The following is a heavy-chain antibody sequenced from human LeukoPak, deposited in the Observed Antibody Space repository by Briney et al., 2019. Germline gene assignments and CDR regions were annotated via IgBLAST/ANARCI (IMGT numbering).Heavy chain of an antibody. Sequence: GGSLTLSCAPSGFTFSIYDMHWVRQATEKGLECVSAIGTSGHQYYPGSEKGRFTISRENAKNSLYLQMNSLRAGDTAVYYCARDRNGAGLDYWGQGTLVTVSS. CDR3: ARDRNGAGLDY. CDR2: IGTSGHQ. J-gene: IGHJ4*02. D-gene: IGHD6-19*01. V-gene: IGHV3-13*05. CDR1: GFTFSIYD.